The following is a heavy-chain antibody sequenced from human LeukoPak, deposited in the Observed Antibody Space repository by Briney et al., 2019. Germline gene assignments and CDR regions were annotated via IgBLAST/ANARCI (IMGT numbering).Heavy chain of an antibody. D-gene: IGHD3-3*01. J-gene: IGHJ6*03. CDR2: ISSSGSTI. Sequence: GGSLRLSCAASGFTFSSYEMNWVRQAPGKGLGWVSYISSSGSTIYYADSVKGRFTISRDNAKNSLYLQMNSLRAEDTAVYYCARLRYHDFWSGYWKYYYYMDVWGKGTTVTVSS. CDR1: GFTFSSYE. V-gene: IGHV3-48*03. CDR3: ARLRYHDFWSGYWKYYYYMDV.